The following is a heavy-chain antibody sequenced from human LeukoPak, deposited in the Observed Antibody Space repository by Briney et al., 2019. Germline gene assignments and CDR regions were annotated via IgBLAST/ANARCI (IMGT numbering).Heavy chain of an antibody. CDR2: IYHSGST. CDR1: GYSISSGYY. V-gene: IGHV4-38-2*01. J-gene: IGHJ5*02. CDR3: ARLQNWFDP. Sequence: SETLSLTCSVSGYSISSGYYWGWIRQPPGKGLEWIGSIYHSGSTYYNPSLKSRVTISVDTSKNQFSLKLSSVTAADTAVYYCARLQNWFDPWGQGTLVTVSS.